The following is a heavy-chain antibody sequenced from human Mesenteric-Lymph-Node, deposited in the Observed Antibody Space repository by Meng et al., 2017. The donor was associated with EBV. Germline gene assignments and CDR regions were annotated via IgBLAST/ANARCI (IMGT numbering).Heavy chain of an antibody. CDR2: ISDSGST. CDR1: VGCVGGYS. D-gene: IGHD2-15*01. Sequence: LLRSSTPLPLSCGVLVGCVGGYSWSWIPQCPGKGLEWGGEISDSGSTTYNPSLKSRVTISGDRSDNHFSLRLSSVTAADTAVYYCARNRDVYCGGGSCSDFDYWGQGTLVTVSS. J-gene: IGHJ4*02. CDR3: ARNRDVYCGGGSCSDFDY. V-gene: IGHV4-34*01.